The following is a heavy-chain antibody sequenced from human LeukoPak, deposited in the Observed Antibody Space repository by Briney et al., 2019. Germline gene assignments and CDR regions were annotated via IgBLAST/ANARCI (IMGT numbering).Heavy chain of an antibody. D-gene: IGHD6-13*01. CDR2: ISTYNGNT. J-gene: IGHJ4*02. V-gene: IGHV1-18*01. CDR1: GYTFTSYG. CDR3: ARAGSSWYSLLDN. Sequence: ASEKVSCKASGYTFTSYGITWVRQAPGQGLEWMGWISTYNGNTNYAQNLQGRVTMTTDTSTSTAYMELRSLRSDDTAVYYCARAGSSWYSLLDNWGQGTLVTVSS.